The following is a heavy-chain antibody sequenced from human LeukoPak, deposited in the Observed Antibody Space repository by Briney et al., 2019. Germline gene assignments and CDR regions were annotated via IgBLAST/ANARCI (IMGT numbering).Heavy chain of an antibody. J-gene: IGHJ6*02. D-gene: IGHD2-2*01. Sequence: SETLSLTCGVSGGSISNTEWWSWVRQPPGKGLEWIGEINHSGSTNYNPSLKSRVTISVDTSKNQFSLKLSSVTAADTAVYYCARGPRQPRYCSSTSCYRQKSYYYYYYGMDVWGQGTTVTVSS. CDR3: ARGPRQPRYCSSTSCYRQKSYYYYYYGMDV. CDR1: GGSISNTEW. V-gene: IGHV4-4*02. CDR2: INHSGST.